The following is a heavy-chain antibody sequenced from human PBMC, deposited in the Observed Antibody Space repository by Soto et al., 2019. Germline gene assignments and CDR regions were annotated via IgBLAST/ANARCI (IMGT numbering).Heavy chain of an antibody. CDR3: ARGLTIFGVVSD. CDR2: INHSGST. V-gene: IGHV4-34*01. CDR1: GGSFSGYY. J-gene: IGHJ4*02. Sequence: SETLSLTCAVYGGSFSGYYWSWVRQPPGKGLEWIGEINHSGSTNYNPSLKSRVTISVDTSKNQFSLKLSSVTAADTAVYYCARGLTIFGVVSDWGQGTLVTVSS. D-gene: IGHD3-3*01.